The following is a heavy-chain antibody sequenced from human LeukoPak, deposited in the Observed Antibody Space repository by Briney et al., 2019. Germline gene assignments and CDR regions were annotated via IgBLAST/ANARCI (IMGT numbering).Heavy chain of an antibody. Sequence: GGSLRLSCAASGFTFSSYAMTWVRQGPGKGLEWVSDISGGGGSTYYADSVKGRSTISRDNSKNTLYLQMHSLRAEDTAVYYCAIYSGYGTSAFDIWGQGTMVTVSS. CDR2: ISGGGGST. J-gene: IGHJ3*02. D-gene: IGHD5-12*01. CDR1: GFTFSSYA. V-gene: IGHV3-23*01. CDR3: AIYSGYGTSAFDI.